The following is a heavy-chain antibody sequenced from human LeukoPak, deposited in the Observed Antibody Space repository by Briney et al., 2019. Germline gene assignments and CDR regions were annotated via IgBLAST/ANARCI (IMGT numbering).Heavy chain of an antibody. Sequence: PGGSLRLSCAASGFTLSNHGLNWVRQAPGKGLEWVSAISDGGETFYADSVKGGFTISRDNSKQTLYLQMNSLRAEDTTLYYCATSVTRISIQMQKWGQGALVTVSS. V-gene: IGHV3-23*01. CDR3: ATSVTRISIQMQK. D-gene: IGHD2/OR15-2a*01. J-gene: IGHJ4*02. CDR1: GFTLSNHG. CDR2: ISDGGET.